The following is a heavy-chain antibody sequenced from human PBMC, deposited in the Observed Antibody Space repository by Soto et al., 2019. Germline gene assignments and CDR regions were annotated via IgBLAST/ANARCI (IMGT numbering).Heavy chain of an antibody. D-gene: IGHD5-18*01. CDR2: IYYSGST. Sequence: SETLSLTCTVSGGSISSSSYYWGWIRQPPGKGLEWIGSIYYSGSTYYNPSLKSRVTISVDTSKNQFSLKLSSVTAADTAVYYCARLRWTAMVNYYYMDVWGKGTTVTVSS. CDR3: ARLRWTAMVNYYYMDV. J-gene: IGHJ6*03. V-gene: IGHV4-39*01. CDR1: GGSISSSSYY.